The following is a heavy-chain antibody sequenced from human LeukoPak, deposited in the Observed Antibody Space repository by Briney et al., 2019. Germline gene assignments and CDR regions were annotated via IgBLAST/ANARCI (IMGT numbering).Heavy chain of an antibody. Sequence: PGGSLRLSCAASDFTFSTCSMSWVRQAPGKGLEWVSSISGSSNYIFYSDSVKGRFTISRDNAKNSLYLQMNSLRAEDTAVYYCAKSLVEMATTGGYFDYWGQGTLVTVSS. CDR2: ISGSSNYI. V-gene: IGHV3-21*01. J-gene: IGHJ4*02. CDR1: DFTFSTCS. D-gene: IGHD5-24*01. CDR3: AKSLVEMATTGGYFDY.